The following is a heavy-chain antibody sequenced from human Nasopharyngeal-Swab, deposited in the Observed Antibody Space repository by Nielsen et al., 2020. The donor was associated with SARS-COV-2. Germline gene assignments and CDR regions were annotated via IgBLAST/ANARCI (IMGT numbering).Heavy chain of an antibody. J-gene: IGHJ4*02. CDR3: GRDRPHWGCDY. CDR2: ISYDASDK. V-gene: IGHV3-30*04. Sequence: LKISCAASGFTFSSYAMPWLRQAPGKRLEWVAVISYDASDKYYADSVKGRFTLSRDNSKKTVHLQMNNLRAEDTAVYCCGRDRPHWGCDYWGQGTLVTVSS. D-gene: IGHD3-16*01. CDR1: GFTFSSYA.